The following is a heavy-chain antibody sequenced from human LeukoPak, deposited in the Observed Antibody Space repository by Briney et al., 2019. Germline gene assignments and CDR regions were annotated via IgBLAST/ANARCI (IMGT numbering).Heavy chain of an antibody. CDR3: ARDLMVTTDY. D-gene: IGHD5-18*01. J-gene: IGHJ4*02. Sequence: GGSLRLSCVASGFSISDSYMTWVRQAPGMGLEWVSVIYGGDNTSYADSVKGRFTISRDNSKNTLYLQMNSLRAEDTAVYYCARDLMVTTDYWGQGTLVTVSS. CDR2: IYGGDNT. V-gene: IGHV3-53*01. CDR1: GFSISDSY.